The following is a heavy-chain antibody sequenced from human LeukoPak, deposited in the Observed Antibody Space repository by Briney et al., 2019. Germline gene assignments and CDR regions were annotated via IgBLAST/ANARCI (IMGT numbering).Heavy chain of an antibody. Sequence: ASVKVSCKASGYTFSNYGINWVRQAPGQGLEWMGWISPYNGDTNYAQKVQGRVTMTTDTSTSTAYMEVRSLRSDDTAVYFCARERNTYASGSYGPMDVWGKGSTVTVSS. J-gene: IGHJ6*03. CDR1: GYTFSNYG. D-gene: IGHD3-10*01. CDR3: ARERNTYASGSYGPMDV. CDR2: ISPYNGDT. V-gene: IGHV1-18*01.